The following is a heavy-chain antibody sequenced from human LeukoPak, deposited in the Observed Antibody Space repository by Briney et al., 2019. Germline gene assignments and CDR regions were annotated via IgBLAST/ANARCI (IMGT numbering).Heavy chain of an antibody. CDR1: GFTFSSYA. D-gene: IGHD3-22*01. Sequence: GGSLRLSCAASGFTFSSYAMSWVRQAPGKGLEWVSAISGSGGSTYYADSAKGRFTISRDNSKNTLYLQMNSLRAEDTAVYYCAKDGPLYYYDSSGRNGGFDYWGQGTLVTVSS. V-gene: IGHV3-23*01. J-gene: IGHJ4*02. CDR3: AKDGPLYYYDSSGRNGGFDY. CDR2: ISGSGGST.